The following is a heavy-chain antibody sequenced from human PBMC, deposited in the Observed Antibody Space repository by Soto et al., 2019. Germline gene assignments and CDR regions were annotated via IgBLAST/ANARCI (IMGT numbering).Heavy chain of an antibody. Sequence: LLQLRRPSLTCAVYGGSFSGYYWSWIRQPPGKGLEWIGEINHSGSTNYNPSLKSRVTIAVDTSKNQFSLKLSSVPAADTAVYYCARGGVLYSNYRRERYYYYYMDVWGKGTTVTVSS. CDR1: GGSFSGYY. J-gene: IGHJ6*03. D-gene: IGHD4-4*01. CDR3: ARGGVLYSNYRRERYYYYYMDV. V-gene: IGHV4-34*01. CDR2: INHSGST.